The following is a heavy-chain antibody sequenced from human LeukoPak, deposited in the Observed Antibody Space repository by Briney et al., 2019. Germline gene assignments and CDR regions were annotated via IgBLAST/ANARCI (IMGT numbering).Heavy chain of an antibody. D-gene: IGHD6-19*01. CDR3: ARSSSGWYGDWFDP. CDR2: IYYRGST. J-gene: IGHJ5*02. V-gene: IGHV4-59*12. Sequence: SETLSLTCSVSGGSISSYYWSWIRQPPGKGLEWIGYIYYRGSTNYNPSLKSRVTISVDTSKNQFSLKLSSVTAADTAVYYCARSSSGWYGDWFDPWGQGTLVTVSS. CDR1: GGSISSYY.